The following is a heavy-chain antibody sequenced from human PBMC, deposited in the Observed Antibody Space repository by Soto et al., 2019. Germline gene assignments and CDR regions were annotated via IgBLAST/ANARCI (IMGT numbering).Heavy chain of an antibody. CDR1: GFTFTNAW. V-gene: IGHV3-15*01. Sequence: EVQLVESGGGLVKPGGSLRLSCAASGFTFTNAWMSWVRQVPGKGLEWVGRIKSKSDGGTTDYVTPVKGRFTISRDDSRSTLYLQMNSLKIEDAAVYYCTTIEGYSSSWALRGYYYYYGMDVWGRGTSVTVSS. D-gene: IGHD6-13*01. J-gene: IGHJ6*02. CDR3: TTIEGYSSSWALRGYYYYYGMDV. CDR2: IKSKSDGGTT.